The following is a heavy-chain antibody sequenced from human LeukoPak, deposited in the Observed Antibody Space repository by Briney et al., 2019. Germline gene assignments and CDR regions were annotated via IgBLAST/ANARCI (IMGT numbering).Heavy chain of an antibody. D-gene: IGHD2-21*02. CDR2: SSAYNGNT. J-gene: IGHJ4*02. V-gene: IGHV1-18*04. Sequence: GASVKVSCKASGYTFTGYYMHWVRQAPGQGLEWMGWSSAYNGNTNYAQKLQGRVTMTTDTSTSTAYMELRSLRSDDTAVYYCARGRGDHLLDYRGQGTLVTVSS. CDR3: ARGRGDHLLDY. CDR1: GYTFTGYY.